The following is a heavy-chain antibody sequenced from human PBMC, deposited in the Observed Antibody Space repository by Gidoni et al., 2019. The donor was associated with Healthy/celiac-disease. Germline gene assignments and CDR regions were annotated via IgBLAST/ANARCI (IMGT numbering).Heavy chain of an antibody. J-gene: IGHJ4*02. Sequence: QVQLVQSGAAVKKPGASVKVSCKASGYTFTGYYMHWVRQAPGQGLEWMGWINPNRGGTNYAQKFQGRGTMTRDTSISTAYMELSRLRSDDTAVYYCARGLLWFGELPPFDYWGQGTLVTVSS. V-gene: IGHV1-2*02. CDR1: GYTFTGYY. CDR2: INPNRGGT. D-gene: IGHD3-10*01. CDR3: ARGLLWFGELPPFDY.